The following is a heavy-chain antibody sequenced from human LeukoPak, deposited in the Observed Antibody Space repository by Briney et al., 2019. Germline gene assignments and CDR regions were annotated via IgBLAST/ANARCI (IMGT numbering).Heavy chain of an antibody. J-gene: IGHJ4*02. CDR2: IRSKANSYAT. D-gene: IGHD6-6*01. Sequence: GGTLRLSCAASGFTFSGSAMHWVRQASGKGLEWVGRIRSKANSYATAYAASVKGRFTISRDDSKNTAYLQMNSLKTEDTAVYYCTRLIGSSGRDSYYWGQGTLVTVSS. CDR3: TRLIGSSGRDSYY. CDR1: GFTFSGSA. V-gene: IGHV3-73*01.